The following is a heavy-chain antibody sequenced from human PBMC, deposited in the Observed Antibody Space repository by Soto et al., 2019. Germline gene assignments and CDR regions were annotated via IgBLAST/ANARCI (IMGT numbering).Heavy chain of an antibody. V-gene: IGHV3-11*01. CDR3: ASVIAVPVY. D-gene: IGHD3-16*02. Sequence: GGSLRLSCAASGFDFSDYYMSWIRQAPGKGLEWVSYISSSGGTISYADAVKGRFTISRDNAKNSLYLQMNSLRAADTAVYYCASVIAVPVYWSQGTLVTVSS. J-gene: IGHJ4*02. CDR1: GFDFSDYY. CDR2: ISSSGGTI.